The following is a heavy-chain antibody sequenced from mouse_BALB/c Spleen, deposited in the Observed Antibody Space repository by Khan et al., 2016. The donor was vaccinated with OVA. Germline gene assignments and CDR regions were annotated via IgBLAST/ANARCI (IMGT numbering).Heavy chain of an antibody. V-gene: IGHV1-39*01. J-gene: IGHJ4*01. Sequence: VQLQQSGPELEKPGTSMKMSCKASGYSFTGYNMNWVKQRNGRSLEWIGNIDPYYGSTTYNQKFKGKATLTVDTSSSTAYMQLKSLTSEDSAVYYCARSDGSYYALDYWGQGTSVTVSS. CDR1: GYSFTGYN. CDR3: ARSDGSYYALDY. D-gene: IGHD2-3*01. CDR2: IDPYYGST.